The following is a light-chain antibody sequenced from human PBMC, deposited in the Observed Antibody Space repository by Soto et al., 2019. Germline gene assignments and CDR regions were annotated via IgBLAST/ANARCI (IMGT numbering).Light chain of an antibody. CDR2: GPS. V-gene: IGKV3-15*01. Sequence: EIVMTQSPATLSVSPGERATLSCRASQSVSSNLAWYQQKPGQAPRLLIYGPSTRATGFPPRFSGSGSGTEFTLTFSRLQSEDFAVYYCQQYNNWPYTFGQGTKLEIK. CDR3: QQYNNWPYT. J-gene: IGKJ2*01. CDR1: QSVSSN.